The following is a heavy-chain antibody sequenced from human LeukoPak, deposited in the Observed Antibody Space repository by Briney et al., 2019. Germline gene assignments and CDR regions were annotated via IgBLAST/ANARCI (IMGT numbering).Heavy chain of an antibody. J-gene: IGHJ4*02. V-gene: IGHV1-2*04. CDR1: GYTFTGYY. D-gene: IGHD6-13*01. CDR3: ALGSYSSSWYDY. CDR2: INPNSGGT. Sequence: ASVKVSCKASGYTFTGYYMHWVRQAPGQGLEWMGSINPNSGGTNYAQKFQGWVTMTRDTSISTAYMELSRLRSDDTAVYYCALGSYSSSWYDYWGQGTLVTVSS.